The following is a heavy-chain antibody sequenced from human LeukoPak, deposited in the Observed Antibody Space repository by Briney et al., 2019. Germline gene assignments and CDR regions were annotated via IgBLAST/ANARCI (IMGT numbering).Heavy chain of an antibody. Sequence: SETLSLTCTVSGGSISSYYWSWIRQPPGKGLEWIGYIYYSGSTNYNPSLKSRVTISVDTSKNQFSLKLSSVTAADTAVYYCARSGTWGSWYFDLGGRGTLVTVSS. CDR2: IYYSGST. J-gene: IGHJ2*01. CDR1: GGSISSYY. D-gene: IGHD1-26*01. CDR3: ARSGTWGSWYFDL. V-gene: IGHV4-59*01.